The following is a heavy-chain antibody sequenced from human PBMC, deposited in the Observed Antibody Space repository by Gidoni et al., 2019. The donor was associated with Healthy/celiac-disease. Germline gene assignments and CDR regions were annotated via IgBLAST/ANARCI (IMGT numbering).Heavy chain of an antibody. D-gene: IGHD5-12*01. CDR3: ARVRGGYVHNWFDP. J-gene: IGHJ5*02. Sequence: QVQLQESGPGLVKPSATLSLTCTVSGGSISSYYWRWIRQPAGKGLEWLGRIYTSGSTDYNPSLKSRVTMSVDTSKNQFSLKLSSVTAADTAVYYCARVRGGYVHNWFDPWGQGTLVTVSS. V-gene: IGHV4-4*07. CDR2: IYTSGST. CDR1: GGSISSYY.